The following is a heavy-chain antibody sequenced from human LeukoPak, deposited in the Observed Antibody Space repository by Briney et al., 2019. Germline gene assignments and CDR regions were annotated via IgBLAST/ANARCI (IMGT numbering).Heavy chain of an antibody. J-gene: IGHJ6*03. V-gene: IGHV4-59*01. D-gene: IGHD3-3*01. CDR1: GGSISSYY. CDR3: AKYHAFWSGHYYMDV. CDR2: IYYSGST. Sequence: PSETLSLTCTVSGGSISSYYWSWIRQPPGKGLEWIGYIYYSGSTNYNPSLESRVTISVDTSKNQFSLKLSSVTAADTAVYYCAKYHAFWSGHYYMDVWGKGTTVTVSS.